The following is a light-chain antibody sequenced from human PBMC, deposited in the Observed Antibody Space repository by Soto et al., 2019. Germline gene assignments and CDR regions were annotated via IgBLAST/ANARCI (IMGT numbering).Light chain of an antibody. V-gene: IGKV3-20*01. CDR1: QSVSSSY. CDR2: GAS. Sequence: EIVLTQSPGTLSLSPGERATLSCRASQSVSSSYLAWYQQKPGQAPRLLIYGASSRASGIPARFSGRESGTDFNLTIRRLEPKDCAVYYGQQDGSSPPYTFGQGTKLEIK. J-gene: IGKJ2*01. CDR3: QQDGSSPPYT.